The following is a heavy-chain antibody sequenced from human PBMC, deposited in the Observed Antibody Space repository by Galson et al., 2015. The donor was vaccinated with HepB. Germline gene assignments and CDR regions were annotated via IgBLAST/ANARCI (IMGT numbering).Heavy chain of an antibody. V-gene: IGHV1-46*01. CDR1: GYNFTSYS. J-gene: IGHJ4*02. D-gene: IGHD6-13*01. CDR2: IDPSGDST. CDR3: ARLYSSNWYVHYFDY. Sequence: SVKVSCKASGYNFTSYSTHWARQAPGHGLEWTGIIDPSGDSTSYEQKFQGRVTMTRDTSPSTVYMELSSMRSEDTAVYHCARLYSSNWYVHYFDYWGQRTLVTVSS.